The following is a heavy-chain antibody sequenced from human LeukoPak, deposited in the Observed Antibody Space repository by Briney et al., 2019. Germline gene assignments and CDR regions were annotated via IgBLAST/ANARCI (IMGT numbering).Heavy chain of an antibody. D-gene: IGHD3-22*01. CDR1: GGSISSGGSY. CDR2: IYYSGST. CDR3: ARERTYYYDSSGHGVHWFDP. J-gene: IGHJ5*02. V-gene: IGHV4-31*03. Sequence: SETLSLTCTVSGGSISSGGSYWSWIRQHPGKGLEWIGYIYYSGSTYYNPSLKSRVTISVDTSKNQFSLKLSSVTAADTAVYYCARERTYYYDSSGHGVHWFDPWGQGTLVTVSS.